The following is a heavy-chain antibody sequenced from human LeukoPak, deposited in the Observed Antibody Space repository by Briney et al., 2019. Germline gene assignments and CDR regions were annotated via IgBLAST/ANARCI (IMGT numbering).Heavy chain of an antibody. V-gene: IGHV4-30-2*01. CDR2: IYHSGIS. CDR1: GGSIGSGGYY. CDR3: AREVGWREDYYYYMDV. Sequence: SETLSLTCTVSGGSIGSGGYYWSWIRQPPGKGLEWIGYIYHSGISYYNPSLKSRVTISVDRSKNQFSLKLSSVTAADTAVYYCAREVGWREDYYYYMDVWGKGTTVTVSS. D-gene: IGHD3-3*01. J-gene: IGHJ6*03.